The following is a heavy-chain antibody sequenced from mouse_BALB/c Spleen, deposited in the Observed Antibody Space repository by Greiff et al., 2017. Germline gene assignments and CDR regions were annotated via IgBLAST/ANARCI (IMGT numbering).Heavy chain of an antibody. J-gene: IGHJ3*01. Sequence: EVHLVESGGGLVQPGGSLKLSCAASGFTFSSYGMSWVRQTPDKRLELVATINSNGGSTYYPDSVKGRFTISRDNAKNTLYLQMSSLKSEDTAMYYCARDDRYDGFADWGQGTLVTVSA. CDR2: INSNGGST. V-gene: IGHV5-6-3*01. CDR1: GFTFSSYG. CDR3: ARDDRYDGFAD. D-gene: IGHD2-14*01.